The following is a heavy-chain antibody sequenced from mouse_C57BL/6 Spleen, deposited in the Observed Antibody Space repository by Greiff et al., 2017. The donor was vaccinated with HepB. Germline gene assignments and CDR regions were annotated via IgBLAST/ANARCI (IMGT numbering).Heavy chain of an antibody. CDR1: GYTFTSYW. Sequence: QVQLQQPGAELVKPGASVKLSCKASGYTFTSYWMHWVKQRPGQGLEWIGMIHPNSGSTNYNEKFKSKATLTVDKSSSTAYMQLSSLTSEDSAVYYCARRDDYDWYFDVWGTGTTVTVSS. V-gene: IGHV1-64*01. J-gene: IGHJ1*03. D-gene: IGHD2-4*01. CDR3: ARRDDYDWYFDV. CDR2: IHPNSGST.